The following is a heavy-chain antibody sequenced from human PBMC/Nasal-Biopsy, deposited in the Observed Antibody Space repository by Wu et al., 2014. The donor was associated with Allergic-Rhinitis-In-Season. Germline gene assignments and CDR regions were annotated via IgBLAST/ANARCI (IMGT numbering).Heavy chain of an antibody. CDR2: IDTSGRT. CDR3: ARGGWATIVSMTS. V-gene: IGHV4-61*02. J-gene: IGHJ1*01. D-gene: IGHD3-16*02. CDR1: GGSINSGSYY. Sequence: TLSLTCNVSGGSINSGSYYWTWIRQPAGKGLEWIGRIDTSGRTNYNPSLKSRVSLATDSSRNRISLKLTSATAADTAVYYCARGGWATIVSMTSGGRGTLVTVSS.